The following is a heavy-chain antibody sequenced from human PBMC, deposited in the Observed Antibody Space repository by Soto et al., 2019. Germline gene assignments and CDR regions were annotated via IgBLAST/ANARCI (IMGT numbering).Heavy chain of an antibody. Sequence: PGGSLRLSCAASGFTFDDYAMHWVRQAPGKGREWVSGISWNSGSIGYADSVKGRFTISRDNAKNSLYLQMNSLRAEDTALYYCAKGVTIFGVVLYGMDVWGQGPTVTVAS. CDR3: AKGVTIFGVVLYGMDV. CDR2: ISWNSGSI. J-gene: IGHJ6*02. V-gene: IGHV3-9*01. D-gene: IGHD3-3*01. CDR1: GFTFDDYA.